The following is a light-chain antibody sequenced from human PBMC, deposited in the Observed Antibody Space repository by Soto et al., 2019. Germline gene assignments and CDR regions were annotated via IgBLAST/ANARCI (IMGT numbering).Light chain of an antibody. CDR2: AAS. CDR3: KSYNTARPT. Sequence: DAVLTQSPLSLPVTLGQPASISCRSSQSLVYSDGSTYLNWYQQKPGKPPQLLIYAASTLQSGVQSRFSGSGSGTDFTLTISGLQPEDLATYYCKSYNTARPTFGQGTRLEIK. CDR1: QSLVYSDGSTY. V-gene: IGKV2-30*01. J-gene: IGKJ5*01.